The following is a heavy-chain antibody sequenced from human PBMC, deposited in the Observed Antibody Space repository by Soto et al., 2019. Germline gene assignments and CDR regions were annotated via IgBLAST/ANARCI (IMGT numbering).Heavy chain of an antibody. CDR2: VSGSGGST. CDR1: GFIFSSYA. Sequence: EVQLLESGGGLAQPGGSLRLSCAASGFIFSSYAMSWVRQAPGKGLEWVSAVSGSGGSTYSADSVKCRFTISRDNSQNTLYRQMNSLRAEDTAVYYCERPLAYCSGGSCPLDYWCQGTLVTVSS. D-gene: IGHD2-15*01. J-gene: IGHJ4*02. V-gene: IGHV3-23*01. CDR3: ERPLAYCSGGSCPLDY.